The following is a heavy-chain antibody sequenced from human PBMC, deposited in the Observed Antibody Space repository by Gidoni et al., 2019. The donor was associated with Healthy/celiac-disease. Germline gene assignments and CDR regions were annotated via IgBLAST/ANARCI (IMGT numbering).Heavy chain of an antibody. Sequence: EVQLVESGGGLVKPGGSLSLSCAASGFTFSSYSMNWVRQAPGKGLEWVSSISSSSSYIYYADSVKGRFTISRDNAKNSLYLQMNSLRAEDTAVYYCARDGDRSHHFDYWGQGTLVTVSS. CDR1: GFTFSSYS. CDR2: ISSSSSYI. J-gene: IGHJ4*02. CDR3: ARDGDRSHHFDY. V-gene: IGHV3-21*01. D-gene: IGHD6-13*01.